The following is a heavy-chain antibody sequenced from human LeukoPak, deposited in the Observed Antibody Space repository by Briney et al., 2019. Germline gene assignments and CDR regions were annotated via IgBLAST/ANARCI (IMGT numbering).Heavy chain of an antibody. D-gene: IGHD6-19*01. CDR1: GGTLNSYV. CDR2: IIPISGTT. V-gene: IGHV1-69*06. Sequence: GASVKVSCKASGGTLNSYVISWVRQAPGQGLEWMGGIIPISGTTNYAQKFQGRVTITADKSTSTAYMELSSLRSEDTAVYYRARARGSSGWYSYYYYYYMDVWGKGTTVTISS. CDR3: ARARGSSGWYSYYYYYYMDV. J-gene: IGHJ6*03.